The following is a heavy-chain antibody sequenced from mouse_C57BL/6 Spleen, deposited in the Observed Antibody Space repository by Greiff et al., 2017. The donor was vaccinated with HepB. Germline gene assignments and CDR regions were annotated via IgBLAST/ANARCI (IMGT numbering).Heavy chain of an antibody. D-gene: IGHD1-1*01. CDR2: IYIGNGYT. J-gene: IGHJ4*01. Sequence: EVQLVESGAELVRPGSSVKMSCKTSGYTFTSYGINWVKQRPGQGLEWIGYIYIGNGYTEYNEKFKGKATLTSDTSSSTAYMQLSSLTSEDSAIYFCARYAKLGSSPYAMDYWGQGTSVTVSS. CDR3: ARYAKLGSSPYAMDY. CDR1: GYTFTSYG. V-gene: IGHV1-58*01.